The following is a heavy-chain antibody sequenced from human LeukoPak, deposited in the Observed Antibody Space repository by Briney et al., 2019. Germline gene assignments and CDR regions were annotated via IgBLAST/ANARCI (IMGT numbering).Heavy chain of an antibody. CDR3: ARGRRGANWFDP. V-gene: IGHV4-34*01. D-gene: IGHD4/OR15-4a*01. CDR2: INHRGST. Sequence: PSETLSLTCAVYGGSFSGYYWSWIRQPPGKGLEGIGEINHRGSTNYNPSLNGRGTISVDTSKHQFSLKLSSVTAADTAVYYCARGRRGANWFDPWGQGTLVTVSS. CDR1: GGSFSGYY. J-gene: IGHJ5*02.